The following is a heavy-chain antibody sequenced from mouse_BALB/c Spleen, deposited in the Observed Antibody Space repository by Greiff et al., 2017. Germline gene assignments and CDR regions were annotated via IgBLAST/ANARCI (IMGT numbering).Heavy chain of an antibody. V-gene: IGHV1-7*01. J-gene: IGHJ1*01. CDR2: INPSTGYT. CDR3: ARRRDGGWYFDV. D-gene: IGHD3-3*01. CDR1: GYTFTSYW. Sequence: VKLMESGAELAKPGASVKMSCKASGYTFTSYWMHWVKQRPGQGLEWIGYINPSTGYTEYNQKFKDKATLTADKSSSTAYMQLSSLTSEDSAVYYCARRRDGGWYFDVWGAGTTVTVSS.